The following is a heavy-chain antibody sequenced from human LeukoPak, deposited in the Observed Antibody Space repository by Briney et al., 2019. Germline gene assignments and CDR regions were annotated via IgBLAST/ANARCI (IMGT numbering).Heavy chain of an antibody. D-gene: IGHD6-13*01. CDR3: ARLGKQQLLYYFDY. CDR1: GYTFTGYY. Sequence: ASVKVSCKASGYTFTGYYMHWVRQAPGQGLEWMGWINPNSGGTNYAQKFQGRVTMTRDTSISTAYMELSRLRSDDTAVYYCARLGKQQLLYYFDYWAREPWSPSPQ. CDR2: INPNSGGT. V-gene: IGHV1-2*02. J-gene: IGHJ4*02.